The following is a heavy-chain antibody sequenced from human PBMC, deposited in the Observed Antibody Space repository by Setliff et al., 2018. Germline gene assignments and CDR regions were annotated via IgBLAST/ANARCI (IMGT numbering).Heavy chain of an antibody. V-gene: IGHV4-38-2*02. CDR2: IYHSGST. D-gene: IGHD1-20*01. CDR3: ARYNAREYYFDY. J-gene: IGHJ4*02. CDR1: GYSISSGYY. Sequence: SETLSLTCTVSGYSISSGYYWGWIRQPPGKGLEWIGSIYHSGSTYYNPSLKSRVTISVDTSKNQFSLKLSSVTAADTAVYYCARYNAREYYFDYWGQGTLVT.